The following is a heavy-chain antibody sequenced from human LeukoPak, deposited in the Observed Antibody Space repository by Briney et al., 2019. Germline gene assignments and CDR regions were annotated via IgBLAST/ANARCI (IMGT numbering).Heavy chain of an antibody. D-gene: IGHD6-13*01. Sequence: ASVNVSCKASGYTFTSYVINWVRQAPGQGLEWMGWISPYNGNTNYAQKLQGTVTVTTDTSTSTAYMELRSLRPDDTAVYYCARDRASGIVDYWGQGTLVTVSS. J-gene: IGHJ4*02. CDR2: ISPYNGNT. CDR3: ARDRASGIVDY. CDR1: GYTFTSYV. V-gene: IGHV1-18*01.